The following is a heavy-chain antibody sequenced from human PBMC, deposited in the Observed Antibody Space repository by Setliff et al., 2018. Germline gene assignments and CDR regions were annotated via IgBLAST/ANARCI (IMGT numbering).Heavy chain of an antibody. Sequence: SETLSLTCAVYGGSLSGYYWSWIRQPPGKGLEWIGEILHSGSNHYSPSLKSRVTLSVDTSKNQFSLKLSSVTAADTAVYYCARLLAGTGGFFYYGVDVWGQGTTVTVSS. CDR3: ARLLAGTGGFFYYGVDV. CDR2: ILHSGSN. CDR1: GGSLSGYY. J-gene: IGHJ6*02. V-gene: IGHV4-34*12. D-gene: IGHD6-19*01.